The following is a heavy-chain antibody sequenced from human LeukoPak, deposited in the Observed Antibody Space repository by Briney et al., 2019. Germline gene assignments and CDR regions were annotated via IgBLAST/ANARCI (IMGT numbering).Heavy chain of an antibody. CDR2: IWYDGNNK. V-gene: IGHV3-33*06. CDR3: AKALSSGSYRGAFDI. CDR1: GFTFSSYG. D-gene: IGHD1-26*01. J-gene: IGHJ3*02. Sequence: GGSLRLSCAASGFTFSSYGMHWVRQAPGKGLEWVAVIWYDGNNKYYADSVKGRFTISRDNSKNTLYLQMNSLRAEDTAVYYCAKALSSGSYRGAFDIWGQGTKVTVSA.